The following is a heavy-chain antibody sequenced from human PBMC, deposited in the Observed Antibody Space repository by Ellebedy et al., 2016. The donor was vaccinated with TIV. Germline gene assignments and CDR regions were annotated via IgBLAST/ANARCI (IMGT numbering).Heavy chain of an antibody. J-gene: IGHJ4*02. Sequence: GESLKISCEVSGFTFSGYCMHWVRQAPGKGLVWVSRITTHDEKYADSVKGRFTVSRDNAKNTVYLQMNSLRAEDTAVYYCGRILGGSGSRSEAIDYWGQGSLVIVSS. CDR2: ITTHDE. CDR1: GFTFSGYC. CDR3: GRILGGSGSRSEAIDY. V-gene: IGHV3-74*03. D-gene: IGHD3-22*01.